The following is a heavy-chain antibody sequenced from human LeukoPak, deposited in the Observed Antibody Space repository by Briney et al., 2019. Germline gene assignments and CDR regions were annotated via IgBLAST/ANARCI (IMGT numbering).Heavy chain of an antibody. CDR3: ARPGLGYSYGYPYH. CDR2: INPNSGGT. CDR1: GYTFTGYY. V-gene: IGHV1-2*06. Sequence: ASVKVSCKASGYTFTGYYMHWVRQAPGQGLEWMGRINPNSGGTNYAQKFQGRVTMTRDTSISTAYMELSRLRSEDTAVYYCARPGLGYSYGYPYHWGQGTLVTVSS. D-gene: IGHD5-18*01. J-gene: IGHJ5*02.